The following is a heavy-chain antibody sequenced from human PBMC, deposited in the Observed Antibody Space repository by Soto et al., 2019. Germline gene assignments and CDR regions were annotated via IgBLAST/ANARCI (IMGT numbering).Heavy chain of an antibody. CDR3: XRXESXXTXXXXIDX. CDR2: TSYDGGKM. V-gene: IGHV3-30*03. J-gene: IGHJ4*02. Sequence: QVQLVESGGGVVQPGGSLRLSCAASGFTFQNYSMHWVRQAPGKGLEWVAVTSYDGGKMFYADSVQGRFTISRDNSKYTLDLQMNSLRPGDTAVYYCXRXESXXTXXXXIDXXXXRTLVTVSS. CDR1: GFTFQNYS.